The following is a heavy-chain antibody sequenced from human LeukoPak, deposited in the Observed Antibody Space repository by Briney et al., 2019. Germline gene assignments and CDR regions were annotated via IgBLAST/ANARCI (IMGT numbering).Heavy chain of an antibody. Sequence: GGSLRLSCAASGFTFSSYAMSWVRQAPGKGLEWVSAISGSGGSTYYADSVKGRFTISRDNSKNTLYLQMNSLRAEDTAVYYCAKDPELRYFDWLLPTYFDYWGQGTLVTVSS. CDR3: AKDPELRYFDWLLPTYFDY. CDR2: ISGSGGST. V-gene: IGHV3-23*01. CDR1: GFTFSSYA. J-gene: IGHJ4*02. D-gene: IGHD3-9*01.